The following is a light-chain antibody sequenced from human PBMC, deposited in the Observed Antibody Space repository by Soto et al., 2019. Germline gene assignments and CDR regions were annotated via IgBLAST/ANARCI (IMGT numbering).Light chain of an antibody. V-gene: IGKV1-39*01. CDR1: QGISTY. J-gene: IGKJ1*01. Sequence: DIQMTQSPSSLSASVGDRVTITCRASQGISTYLNWYQQKPGKAPKLLIYAASSLQSEVPSRFSGSGSETDFTLTISSLQPEHFATYSCQQSYSTTWTFGQGTKVEIK. CDR2: AAS. CDR3: QQSYSTTWT.